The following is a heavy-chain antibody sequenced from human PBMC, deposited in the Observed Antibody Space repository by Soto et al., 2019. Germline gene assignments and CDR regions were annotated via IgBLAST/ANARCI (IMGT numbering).Heavy chain of an antibody. J-gene: IGHJ2*01. V-gene: IGHV1-3*01. CDR2: INAGNGNT. D-gene: IGHD6-19*01. Sequence: ASVKVSCKASGYTFTSYAMHWVRQAPGQRLEWMGWINAGNGNTKYSQKFQGRVTITRDTSASTAYMELSSLRSEDTAVYYCARTRDSSGWSYWYFDLWGRGTLVTVSS. CDR1: GYTFTSYA. CDR3: ARTRDSSGWSYWYFDL.